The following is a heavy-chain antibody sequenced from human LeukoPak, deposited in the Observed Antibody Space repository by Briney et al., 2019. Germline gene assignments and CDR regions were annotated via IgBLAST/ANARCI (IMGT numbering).Heavy chain of an antibody. CDR2: IYYRGNT. J-gene: IGHJ4*02. CDR3: ARSSITGTTVDN. D-gene: IGHD1-20*01. Sequence: SETLSLTCTVSGGSISSSIHYWGWIRQPPGQGLEWIGNIYYRGNTYYNPSLKSRVTISVDTSKNQFSLKLSSLTAADTAVYYCARSSITGTTVDNWGQGTLVTVSS. CDR1: GGSISSSIHY. V-gene: IGHV4-39*01.